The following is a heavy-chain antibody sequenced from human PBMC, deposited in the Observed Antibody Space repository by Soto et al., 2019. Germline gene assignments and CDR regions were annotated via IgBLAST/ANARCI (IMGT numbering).Heavy chain of an antibody. Sequence: PSETLSLTCTVSGGSISSSDYYWAWLRQSPGKGPEWIGSVFYTGFTSYNPSLESRVSVSVDTSKRQFSLKLSAVTAAETAVYYCAPSQTGYNWNYFDHWGQGAPVTVSS. D-gene: IGHD1-20*01. J-gene: IGHJ4*02. CDR1: GGSISSSDYY. CDR3: APSQTGYNWNYFDH. CDR2: VFYTGFT. V-gene: IGHV4-39*01.